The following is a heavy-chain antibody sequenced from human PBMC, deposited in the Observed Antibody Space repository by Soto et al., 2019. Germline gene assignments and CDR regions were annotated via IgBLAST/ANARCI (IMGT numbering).Heavy chain of an antibody. D-gene: IGHD3-3*01. CDR2: ISSSGSTI. Sequence: EVQLVESGGGLVQPGGSLRLSCAASGFTFSSYEMNWVRQAPGKGLEWVSYISSSGSTIYYADSVKGRFTISRDNAKNSLYLQMNSLRAEDTAVYYCARATYYDFWSGQGPPLDYGMDVWGQGTTVTVSS. CDR1: GFTFSSYE. J-gene: IGHJ6*02. CDR3: ARATYYDFWSGQGPPLDYGMDV. V-gene: IGHV3-48*03.